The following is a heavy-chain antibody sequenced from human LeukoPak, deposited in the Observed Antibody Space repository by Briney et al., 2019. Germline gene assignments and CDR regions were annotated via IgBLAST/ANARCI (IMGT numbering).Heavy chain of an antibody. Sequence: ASVKVSCKASGYTFTSYDINWVRHATGQGLEWMGWMSPNSGDTGYAQKFQGRVTMTRDTSISTAFMELTSLRSEDTAVYYCARTAARRFDYWGQGTLVTVSS. CDR2: MSPNSGDT. CDR1: GYTFTSYD. V-gene: IGHV1-8*01. CDR3: ARTAARRFDY. J-gene: IGHJ4*02. D-gene: IGHD6-6*01.